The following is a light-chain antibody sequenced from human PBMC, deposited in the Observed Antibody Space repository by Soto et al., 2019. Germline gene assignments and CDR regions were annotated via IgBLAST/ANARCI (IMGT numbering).Light chain of an antibody. V-gene: IGKV1-5*01. CDR1: QTIRRW. CDR3: QHDNSDPWT. CDR2: DAS. J-gene: IGKJ1*01. Sequence: DIEMTQSPSTLSASVGDRVTITCRASQTIRRWLAWYQQRPGKAPKVLIYDASTLESGVPARFSGSGSETEFTLTISSLQPEDSATYNCQHDNSDPWTFGQRTKVEIK.